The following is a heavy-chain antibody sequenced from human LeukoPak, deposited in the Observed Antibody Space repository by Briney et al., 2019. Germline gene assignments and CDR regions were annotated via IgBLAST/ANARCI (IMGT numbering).Heavy chain of an antibody. CDR2: IYYSGST. V-gene: IGHV4-59*12. CDR1: GGSISSYY. J-gene: IGHJ4*02. D-gene: IGHD5-24*01. Sequence: SETLSLTCTVSGGSISSYYWSRIRQPPGKGLEWIGYIYYSGSTNYNPSLKSRVTISVDTSKNQFSLKLSSVTAADTAVYYCARERRDGYNNFDYWGQGTLVTVSS. CDR3: ARERRDGYNNFDY.